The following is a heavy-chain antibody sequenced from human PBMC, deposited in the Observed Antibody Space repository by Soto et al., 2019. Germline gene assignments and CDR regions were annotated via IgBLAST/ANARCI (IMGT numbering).Heavy chain of an antibody. CDR3: ARFGKIWFGELVGWFDP. J-gene: IGHJ5*02. Sequence: ESGGGLVQPGGSLRLSCAASGFTFSSYWMSWVRQAPGKGLEWVANIKQDGSEKYYVDSVKGRFTISRDNAKNSLYLQMNSLRAEDTAVYYCARFGKIWFGELVGWFDPWGQGTLVTVSS. V-gene: IGHV3-7*01. CDR1: GFTFSSYW. D-gene: IGHD3-10*01. CDR2: IKQDGSEK.